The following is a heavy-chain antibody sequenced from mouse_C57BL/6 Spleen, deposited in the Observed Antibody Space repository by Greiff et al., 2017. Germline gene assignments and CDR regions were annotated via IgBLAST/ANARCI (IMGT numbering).Heavy chain of an antibody. CDR3: AIHYYGSRDWYFDV. J-gene: IGHJ1*03. V-gene: IGHV5-6*01. Sequence: EVQRVESGGDLVKPGGSLKLSCAASGFTFSSYGMSWVRQTPDKRLEWVATISSGGSYTYYPDSVKGRFTISIDNAKTTLYLQMSSLKSEDTAMYYCAIHYYGSRDWYFDVWGTGTTVTVSS. D-gene: IGHD1-1*01. CDR2: ISSGGSYT. CDR1: GFTFSSYG.